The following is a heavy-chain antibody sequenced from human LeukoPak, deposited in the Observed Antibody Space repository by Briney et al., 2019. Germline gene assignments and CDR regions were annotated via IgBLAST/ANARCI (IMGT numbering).Heavy chain of an antibody. J-gene: IGHJ4*02. CDR3: ASGDSYGYGAVDY. CDR2: IYYSGST. Sequence: SETLSLTCTVSGGSISSSSYYWGWIRQPPGKGLEWIGSIYYSGSTYYNPSLKSRVTISVDTSKNQFSLKLSSVTAADTAVYYCASGDSYGYGAVDYWGQGTLVTVSS. CDR1: GGSISSSSYY. V-gene: IGHV4-39*07. D-gene: IGHD5-18*01.